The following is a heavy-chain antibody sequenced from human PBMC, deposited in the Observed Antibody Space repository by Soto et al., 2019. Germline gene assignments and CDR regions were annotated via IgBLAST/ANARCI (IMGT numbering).Heavy chain of an antibody. D-gene: IGHD3-10*01. Sequence: GGSLRLSCAASGFTFSSYSMNWVRQAPGKGLEWVSSISSSSSYIYYADSVKGRFTISRDNAKNSLYLQMNSLRAEDTAVYYCARGVLKGQNYYGSGTRRVNYYYGMDVWGQGTTVTVSS. CDR2: ISSSSSYI. CDR3: ARGVLKGQNYYGSGTRRVNYYYGMDV. CDR1: GFTFSSYS. J-gene: IGHJ6*02. V-gene: IGHV3-21*01.